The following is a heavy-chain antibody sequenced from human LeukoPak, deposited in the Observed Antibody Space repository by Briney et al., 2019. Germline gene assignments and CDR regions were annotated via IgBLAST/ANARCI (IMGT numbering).Heavy chain of an antibody. V-gene: IGHV4-38-2*02. D-gene: IGHD3-10*01. CDR1: GGSISSYY. CDR2: IYHSGST. Sequence: SETLSLTCTVSGGSISSYYWGWIRQPPGKGLEWIGSIYHSGSTYYNPSLKSRVTISVDTSKNQFSLKLSSVTAADTAVYYCARAPTSILWFGELPSWYFDYWGQGTLVTVSS. J-gene: IGHJ4*02. CDR3: ARAPTSILWFGELPSWYFDY.